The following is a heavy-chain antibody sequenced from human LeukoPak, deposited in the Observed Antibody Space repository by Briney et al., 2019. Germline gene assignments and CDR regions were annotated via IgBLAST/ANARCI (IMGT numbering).Heavy chain of an antibody. CDR3: ASLAVAGLSEGY. V-gene: IGHV4-39*01. CDR2: IYYSGST. J-gene: IGHJ4*02. D-gene: IGHD6-19*01. CDR1: GVSISSGSYL. Sequence: SETLSLTCTVSGVSISSGSYLWGWIRRPPGRGLEWIGSIYYSGSTYYNPSLKSRVTISADTSKNQFSLKLSSVTAADTAVYYCASLAVAGLSEGYWGQGTLVIVSS.